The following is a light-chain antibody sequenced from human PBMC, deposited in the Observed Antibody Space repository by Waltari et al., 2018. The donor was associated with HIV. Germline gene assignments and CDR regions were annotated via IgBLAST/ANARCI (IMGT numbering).Light chain of an antibody. CDR3: QSHDNKIFYF. CDR2: ANN. Sequence: NFILTQPHSVSESPGKTVTISCTRSSGNIASSYVQWYQQRPGSSPTTVIYANNQRPSCVPDLFSGSIDSSSNSASLTISGLRTEDEADYYCQSHDNKIFYFFVGGTYVTVL. V-gene: IGLV6-57*01. J-gene: IGLJ1*01. CDR1: SGNIASSY.